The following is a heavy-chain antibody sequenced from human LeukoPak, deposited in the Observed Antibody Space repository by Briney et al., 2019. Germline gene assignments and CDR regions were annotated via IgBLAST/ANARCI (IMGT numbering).Heavy chain of an antibody. CDR2: IYYSGST. J-gene: IGHJ6*02. Sequence: PSETLSLTCAVYGGSFSGYYWSWNRQPPGKGLEWIGYIYYSGSTNYNPSLKSRVTISVDTSKNQFSLKLSSVTAADTAVYYCARLRQLVLEGTIIGYYYYGMDVWGQGTTVTVSS. V-gene: IGHV4-59*08. CDR3: ARLRQLVLEGTIIGYYYYGMDV. D-gene: IGHD6-13*01. CDR1: GGSFSGYY.